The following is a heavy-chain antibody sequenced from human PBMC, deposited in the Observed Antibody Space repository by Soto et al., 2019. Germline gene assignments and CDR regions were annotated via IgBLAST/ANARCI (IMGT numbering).Heavy chain of an antibody. CDR3: ARDATMTTVTRYYYYYMDV. Sequence: QVQLVESGGGLVKPGGSLRLSCAASGFTFSDYYMSWIRQAPGKGLEWVSYISSSGSTIYYADSVKGRFTISRDNAKNSLYLQMNSLRTEDTAVYYCARDATMTTVTRYYYYYMDVWGKGTTVTVSS. CDR1: GFTFSDYY. J-gene: IGHJ6*03. CDR2: ISSSGSTI. V-gene: IGHV3-11*01. D-gene: IGHD4-4*01.